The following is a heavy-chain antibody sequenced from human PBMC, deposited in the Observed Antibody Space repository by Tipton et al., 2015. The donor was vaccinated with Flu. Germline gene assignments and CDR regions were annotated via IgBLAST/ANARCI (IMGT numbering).Heavy chain of an antibody. CDR3: ARHRRRWGGISAAFDI. J-gene: IGHJ3*02. CDR1: GGSISSYY. Sequence: TLSLTCTVSGGSISSYYWSWIRQPAGKGLEWIGRIYTSGSTNYNPSLKSRVTISVDTSKNQFSLKLSSVTAADTAVYYCARHRRRWGGISAAFDIWGQGTMVTVSS. V-gene: IGHV4-4*07. D-gene: IGHD3-16*01. CDR2: IYTSGST.